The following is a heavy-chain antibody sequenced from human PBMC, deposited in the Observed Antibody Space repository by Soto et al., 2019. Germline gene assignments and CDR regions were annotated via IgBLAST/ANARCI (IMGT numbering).Heavy chain of an antibody. CDR3: ARGHTGYSSGWYFDY. CDR2: INPNSGGT. CDR1: GYTFTGYY. V-gene: IGHV1-2*02. Sequence: GASVKVSCKASGYTFTGYYMHWVRQAPGQGLEWMGWINPNSGGTNYAQKFQGRVTMTRDTSISTAYMELSRLRSDDTAVYYCARGHTGYSSGWYFDYWGQGTLVTVSS. D-gene: IGHD6-19*01. J-gene: IGHJ4*02.